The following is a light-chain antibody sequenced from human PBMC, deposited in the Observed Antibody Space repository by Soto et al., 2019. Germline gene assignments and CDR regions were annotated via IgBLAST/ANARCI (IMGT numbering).Light chain of an antibody. V-gene: IGKV3-15*01. CDR1: QSVNNN. CDR2: YAS. CDR3: QQYNNWPLT. J-gene: IGKJ4*01. Sequence: EIVMTQSPATLSVSPGERATLSCRASQSVNNNLAWYQQKPGRAPRLLISYASSRATGIPARFSGSGSGTEFTLTISSLQSEDFAVYYCQQYNNWPLTFGGGTKVEIK.